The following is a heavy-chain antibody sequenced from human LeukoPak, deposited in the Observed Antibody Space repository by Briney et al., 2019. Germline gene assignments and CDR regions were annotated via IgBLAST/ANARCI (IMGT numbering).Heavy chain of an antibody. D-gene: IGHD3-3*01. CDR2: ISYDGSNK. CDR1: GFTFSTSA. J-gene: IGHJ6*04. V-gene: IGHV3-30-3*01. CDR3: ARDRDWSGLMDV. Sequence: GGSLRLSCAASGFTFSTSAMHWVRQAPGKGLEWVAVISYDGSNKYYADSVKGRFTISRDNSKNTLYLQMNSLRAEDTAVYYCARDRDWSGLMDVWGKGTTVTVSS.